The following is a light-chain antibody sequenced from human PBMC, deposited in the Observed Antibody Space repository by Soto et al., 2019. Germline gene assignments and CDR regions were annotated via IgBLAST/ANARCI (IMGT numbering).Light chain of an antibody. CDR2: GAS. J-gene: IGKJ4*01. Sequence: IVVTQSPATLSVSPVEIAILSCRASQSVSSDLAWYQQKPGQAPRLLIYGASTRATGIPARFSGSGSGTEFTLTIRSLQSEDFAVYYCQQYNNWPPLTSGGGTKGDIK. CDR3: QQYNNWPPLT. V-gene: IGKV3-15*01. CDR1: QSVSSD.